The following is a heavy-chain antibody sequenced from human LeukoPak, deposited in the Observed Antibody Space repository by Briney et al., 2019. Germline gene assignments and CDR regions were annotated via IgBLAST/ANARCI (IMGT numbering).Heavy chain of an antibody. Sequence: PSETLSLTCTVSGGSISSGGYSWSWIRQPPGKGLEWIGYIYHSGSTYYNPSLKSRVTISVDRSKNQFSLKLSSVTAADTAVYYCARGQDYYGSGSFHYWGQGTLVTVSS. D-gene: IGHD3-10*01. CDR1: GGSISSGGYS. J-gene: IGHJ4*02. CDR3: ARGQDYYGSGSFHY. V-gene: IGHV4-30-2*01. CDR2: IYHSGST.